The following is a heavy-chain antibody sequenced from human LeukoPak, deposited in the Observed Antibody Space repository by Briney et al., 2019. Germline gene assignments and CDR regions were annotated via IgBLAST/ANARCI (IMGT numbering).Heavy chain of an antibody. V-gene: IGHV3-30*02. CDR3: ARDRVSCGGDCYAFDY. Sequence: GGSLRLSCAASGFTFKTYGMHWVRQAPGKGLEWVAFIRHDGSNEYYADSVKGRFTISRENSKNTLYVQMNSLRAEDTAVYYCARDRVSCGGDCYAFDYWGQGTLVTVSS. CDR2: IRHDGSNE. D-gene: IGHD2-21*02. CDR1: GFTFKTYG. J-gene: IGHJ4*02.